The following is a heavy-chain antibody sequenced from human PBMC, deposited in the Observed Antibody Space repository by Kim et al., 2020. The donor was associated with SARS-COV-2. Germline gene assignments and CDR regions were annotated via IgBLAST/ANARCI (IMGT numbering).Heavy chain of an antibody. V-gene: IGHV3-21*01. CDR2: ISSSSSYI. J-gene: IGHJ4*02. D-gene: IGHD2-2*01. Sequence: GGSLRLSCAASGFTFSSYSMNWVRQAPGKGLEWVSSISSSSSYIYYADSVKGRFTISRDNAKNSLYLQMNSLRAEDTAVYYCARANDDIVVVPAAHYWGQGTLVTVSS. CDR1: GFTFSSYS. CDR3: ARANDDIVVVPAAHY.